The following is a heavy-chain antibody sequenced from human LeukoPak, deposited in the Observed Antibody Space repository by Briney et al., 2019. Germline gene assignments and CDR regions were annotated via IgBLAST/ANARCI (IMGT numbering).Heavy chain of an antibody. CDR2: INHSGST. CDR3: AAGTKE. CDR1: GGSFSGYY. V-gene: IGHV4-34*01. D-gene: IGHD6-13*01. J-gene: IGHJ4*02. Sequence: SETLSLTCAVYGGSFSGYYWSSIRQPPGKGLEWIGEINHSGSTNYNPSLKSRVTISVDTSKNQFSLKLSSVTAADTAVYYCAAGTKEWGQGTLVTVSS.